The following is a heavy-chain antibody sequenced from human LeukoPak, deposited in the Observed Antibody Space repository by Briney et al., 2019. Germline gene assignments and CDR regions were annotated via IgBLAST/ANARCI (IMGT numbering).Heavy chain of an antibody. D-gene: IGHD2-21*01. CDR1: GGTFSSYA. CDR3: ASSPIDGDDYYYGMDV. V-gene: IGHV1-69*04. J-gene: IGHJ6*02. Sequence: ASVKVSCKASGGTFSSYAISWVRQAPGQGLEWMGRIIPILGIANYAQKFQGRVTITADKSTSTAYMELSSLRSEDTAVYYCASSPIDGDDYYYGMDVWGQGTTVTVSS. CDR2: IIPILGIA.